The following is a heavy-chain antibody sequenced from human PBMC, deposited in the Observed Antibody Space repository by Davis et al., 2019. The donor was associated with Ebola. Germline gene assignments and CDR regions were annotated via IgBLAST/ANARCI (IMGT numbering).Heavy chain of an antibody. CDR3: AASVRAVAGDY. J-gene: IGHJ4*02. CDR1: GYIFIHYY. D-gene: IGHD6-19*01. V-gene: IGHV1-2*04. CDR2: INPNTGGA. Sequence: ASVKVSCKASGYIFIHYYLHWVRQAPGRGLQWMGRINPNTGGADYAQDFQGWVTMTRDTSTSTVYMELSSLRSEDTAVYYCAASVRAVAGDYWGQGTLVTVSS.